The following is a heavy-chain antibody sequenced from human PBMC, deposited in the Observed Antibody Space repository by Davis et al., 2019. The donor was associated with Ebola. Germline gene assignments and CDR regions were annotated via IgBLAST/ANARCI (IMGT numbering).Heavy chain of an antibody. D-gene: IGHD3-16*02. V-gene: IGHV4-59*12. CDR2: IYYSGST. CDR1: GGSISSYY. Sequence: SETLSLTCTVSGGSISSYYWSWIRQPPGKGLEWIGYIYYSGSTNYNPSLKSRVTISVDTSKNQFSLKLSSVTAADTAVYYCARGLADYIWGSYRPDFDYWGQGTLVTVSS. CDR3: ARGLADYIWGSYRPDFDY. J-gene: IGHJ4*02.